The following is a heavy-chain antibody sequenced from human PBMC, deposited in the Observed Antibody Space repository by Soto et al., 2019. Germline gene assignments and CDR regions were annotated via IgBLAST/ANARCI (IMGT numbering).Heavy chain of an antibody. V-gene: IGHV1-69*01. CDR2: IIPIFGTA. D-gene: IGHD3-10*01. Sequence: QVQLVQSGAEVKKPGSSVKVSCKASGGTFSSYAISWVRQAPGQVLEWMGGIIPIFGTANYAQKFQGRVTITADEATSTAYMELSSLRSEDTAVYYCARQKAEDFGELRLWYFDLWGRGTLVTVSS. J-gene: IGHJ2*01. CDR1: GGTFSSYA. CDR3: ARQKAEDFGELRLWYFDL.